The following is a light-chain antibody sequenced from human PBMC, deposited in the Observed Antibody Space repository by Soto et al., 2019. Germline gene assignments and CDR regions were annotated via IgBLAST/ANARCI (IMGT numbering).Light chain of an antibody. Sequence: QSVLTQPASVSGSPGQSITISCTGTSSDVGGYNYVSWYQQYPGKAPKLMIYEVSNRPSGVSNRFSGSKSGNTASLTISGLQAEDEADYYCSSYTSSSGRVFGAGTKLTVL. CDR3: SSYTSSSGRV. J-gene: IGLJ2*01. CDR1: SSDVGGYNY. CDR2: EVS. V-gene: IGLV2-14*01.